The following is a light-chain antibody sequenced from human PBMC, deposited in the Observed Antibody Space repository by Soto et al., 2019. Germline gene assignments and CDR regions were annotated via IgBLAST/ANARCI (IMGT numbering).Light chain of an antibody. CDR2: ASS. Sequence: DLQMTQSPSSLSASVGDRVTISCRASQSISTYLNRYQQKPGKAPRLLIYASSTVQSGVPPRFSGSGSGTDFTLTISSLRLDDIGTYFWQQSYSAPPWTFGKGTNVEIK. V-gene: IGKV1-39*01. J-gene: IGKJ1*01. CDR3: QQSYSAPPWT. CDR1: QSISTY.